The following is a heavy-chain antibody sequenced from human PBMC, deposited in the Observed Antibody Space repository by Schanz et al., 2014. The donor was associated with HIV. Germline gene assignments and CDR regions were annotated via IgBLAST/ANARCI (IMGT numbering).Heavy chain of an antibody. D-gene: IGHD6-19*01. CDR2: ISGSGVST. J-gene: IGHJ4*02. V-gene: IGHV3-23*04. Sequence: EVQLAESGGGLVKPGGSLRLSCAASGFTFSNFAMSWVRQAPGKGLEWVSSISGSGVSTFYAGSVKGRFAISRDKSKNTLYLQMNSLRVEDTAVYYCAKMARSVAANTNFDYWGQGTLVTVSS. CDR3: AKMARSVAANTNFDY. CDR1: GFTFSNFA.